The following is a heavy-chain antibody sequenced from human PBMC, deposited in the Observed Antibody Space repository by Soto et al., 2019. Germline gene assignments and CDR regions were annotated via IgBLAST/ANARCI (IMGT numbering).Heavy chain of an antibody. D-gene: IGHD3-10*01. CDR3: ARGNYGSGKNY. CDR1: GFTFSSYS. CDR2: ISIGSSTI. V-gene: IGHV3-48*01. J-gene: IGHJ4*02. Sequence: PGGSLRLSCAASGFTFSSYSMNWVRQAPGKGLEWVSYISIGSSTIYYADSVKGRFTISRDNAKNSLYLQMNGLRAEDTAVYYCARGNYGSGKNYWGQGTLVTVSS.